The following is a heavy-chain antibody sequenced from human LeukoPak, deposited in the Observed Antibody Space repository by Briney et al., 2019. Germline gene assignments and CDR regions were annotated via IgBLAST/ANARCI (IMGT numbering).Heavy chain of an antibody. V-gene: IGHV3-23*01. CDR3: ARDERWIQFNY. CDR1: GFIFSTFS. D-gene: IGHD5-18*01. Sequence: GGSLRLSCTASGFIFSTFSMTWVRQAPGKGLEWVSAISGSDYTYYADSVKGRFTISRDNSKNTLFLQMSGLRPEDTAIYYCARDERWIQFNYWGQGTLVTVSS. J-gene: IGHJ4*02. CDR2: ISGSDYT.